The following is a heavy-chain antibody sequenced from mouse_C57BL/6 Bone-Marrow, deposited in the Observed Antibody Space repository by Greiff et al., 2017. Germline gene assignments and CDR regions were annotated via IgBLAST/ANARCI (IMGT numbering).Heavy chain of an antibody. V-gene: IGHV14-4*01. J-gene: IGHJ3*01. Sequence: VHVKQSGAELVRPGASVKLSCTASGFNIKDYYMHWVKQRPEQGLEWIGWIDPENGDTEYASKFQGKATITADTSSNTAYLQLSSLTSEDTAVYYCTGVLLRYWFAYWGQGTLVTVSA. CDR2: IDPENGDT. D-gene: IGHD1-1*01. CDR1: GFNIKDYY. CDR3: TGVLLRYWFAY.